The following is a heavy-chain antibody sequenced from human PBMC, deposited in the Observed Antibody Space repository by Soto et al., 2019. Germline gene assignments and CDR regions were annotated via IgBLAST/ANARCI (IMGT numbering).Heavy chain of an antibody. CDR2: ISSGAITI. V-gene: IGHV3-11*01. Sequence: PVGSLRLSGAASGFTFSDYYMNWIRQAPGKGLEWVSYISSGAITIYYADSVKGRFTISRDNAKNTLYLQMNSLRAEDMAVYYCAGQYSSSSVEFWGQGTLVTVSS. J-gene: IGHJ4*02. CDR3: AGQYSSSSVEF. CDR1: GFTFSDYY. D-gene: IGHD6-6*01.